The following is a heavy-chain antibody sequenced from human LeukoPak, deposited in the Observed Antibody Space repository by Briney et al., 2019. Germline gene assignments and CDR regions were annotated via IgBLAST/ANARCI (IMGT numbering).Heavy chain of an antibody. CDR3: ARAIPKAVAGTKGDNWFDP. J-gene: IGHJ5*02. Sequence: SETLSLTCAVYGGSFSGYYWSWIRQPPGKGLEWIGEINHSGSTNYNPSLKSRVTISVDTSKNQFSLKLSSVTAADTAVYYCARAIPKAVAGTKGDNWFDPWGQGTLVTVSS. V-gene: IGHV4-34*01. CDR1: GGSFSGYY. D-gene: IGHD6-19*01. CDR2: INHSGST.